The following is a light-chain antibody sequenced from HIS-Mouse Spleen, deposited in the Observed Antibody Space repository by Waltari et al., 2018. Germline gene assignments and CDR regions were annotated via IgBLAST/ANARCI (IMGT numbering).Light chain of an antibody. CDR1: ALPKKY. V-gene: IGLV3-10*01. J-gene: IGLJ2*01. CDR3: YSTDSSGNHRV. CDR2: EDS. Sequence: SYDLTQPPSVSVSPGQTASITCPGDALPKKYDYLYQQKSGQAPVLVIYEDSKRPSGIPERFSGSSSGTMATLTISGAQVEDEADYYCYSTDSSGNHRVFGGGTKLTVL.